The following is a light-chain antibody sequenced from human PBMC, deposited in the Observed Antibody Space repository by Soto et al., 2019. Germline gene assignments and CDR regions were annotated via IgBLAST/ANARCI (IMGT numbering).Light chain of an antibody. CDR3: QQSYSTPQT. Sequence: DIQMTQSPSSLSTSVGDRVTITCRASQSISSYLNWYQQKPGKAPKLLIYAASSLQSGVPSRFSGSGSGTDFTLTISSLQPEDFATYYCQQSYSTPQTFSQGTQV. CDR2: AAS. J-gene: IGKJ1*01. CDR1: QSISSY. V-gene: IGKV1-39*01.